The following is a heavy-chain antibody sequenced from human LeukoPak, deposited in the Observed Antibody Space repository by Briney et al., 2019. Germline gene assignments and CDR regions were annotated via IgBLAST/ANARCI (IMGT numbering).Heavy chain of an antibody. J-gene: IGHJ4*02. CDR2: ITRSSTYT. V-gene: IGHV3-21*06. CDR1: GSTFSSYS. D-gene: IGHD3-10*01. CDR3: AKDNLGSHGSSYYFDS. Sequence: GGSLRLSCAVSGSTFSSYSFNWVRQAPGKGLEWISSITRSSTYTYYVDSVKGRFTISRDDASNLLYLQMNSLRAEDTAVYYCAKDNLGSHGSSYYFDSWGQGTVVTVSS.